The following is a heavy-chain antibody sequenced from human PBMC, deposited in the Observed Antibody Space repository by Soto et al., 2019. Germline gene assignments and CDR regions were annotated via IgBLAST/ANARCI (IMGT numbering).Heavy chain of an antibody. CDR1: GFTFSSYS. V-gene: IGHV3-21*01. J-gene: IGHJ4*02. Sequence: EVQLVESGGGLVKPGGSLRLSCAASGFTFSSYSMNWVRQAPGKGLEWVSSISSSSSYIYYADSVKGRFTISRDNAKNSLYLQMNSLRAEDTAVYYCARDKREDTAMVHFDYWGQGTLVTVSS. D-gene: IGHD5-18*01. CDR3: ARDKREDTAMVHFDY. CDR2: ISSSSSYI.